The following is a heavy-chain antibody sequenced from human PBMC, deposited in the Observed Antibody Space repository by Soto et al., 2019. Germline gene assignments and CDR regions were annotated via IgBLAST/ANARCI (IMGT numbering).Heavy chain of an antibody. D-gene: IGHD2-2*01. CDR1: GYTLTELS. CDR3: ATLSRVVPAANYYYYMDV. V-gene: IGHV1-24*01. CDR2: FDPEDGET. J-gene: IGHJ6*03. Sequence: ASGKVSCKVSGYTLTELSMHWVRQAPGKGLEWMGGFDPEDGETIYAQKFQGRVTMTEDTSTDTAYMELSSLRSEDTAVYYCATLSRVVPAANYYYYMDVWGKGTTVTVSS.